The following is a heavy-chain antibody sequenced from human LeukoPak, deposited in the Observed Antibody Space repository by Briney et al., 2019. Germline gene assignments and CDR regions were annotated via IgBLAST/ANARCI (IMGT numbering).Heavy chain of an antibody. CDR1: GFTFDDYA. V-gene: IGHV3-9*01. CDR2: ISWNSGSI. D-gene: IGHD3-22*01. CDR3: AKATGLDYYDSQDAFDI. Sequence: GRSLRLSCAASGFTFDDYAMHWVRQAPGKGLEWVSGISWNSGSIGYADSVKGRFTISRDNAKNSLYLQMNSLRAEDTALYYCAKATGLDYYDSQDAFDIWGQGTMVTVSS. J-gene: IGHJ3*02.